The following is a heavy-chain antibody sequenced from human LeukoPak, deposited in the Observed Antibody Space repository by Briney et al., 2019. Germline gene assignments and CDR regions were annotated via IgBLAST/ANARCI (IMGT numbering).Heavy chain of an antibody. CDR3: ASYVPAAVPFDY. Sequence: PGGSLRLSCAASGFTFSSYSMNWVRQAPGKGLEWVSSISSSSSYIYYADSVKGRFTISRDNAKNSLYLQMNSLRAEDTAVYYCASYVPAAVPFDYWGQGTPVTVSS. J-gene: IGHJ4*02. CDR1: GFTFSSYS. V-gene: IGHV3-21*01. D-gene: IGHD2-2*01. CDR2: ISSSSSYI.